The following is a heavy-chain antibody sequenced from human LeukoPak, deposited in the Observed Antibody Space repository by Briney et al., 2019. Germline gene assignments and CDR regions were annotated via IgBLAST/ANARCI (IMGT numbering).Heavy chain of an antibody. CDR2: IYHSGST. CDR3: ARDGVDTAMDNDFDY. CDR1: GYSISSGYY. J-gene: IGHJ4*02. V-gene: IGHV4-38-2*02. D-gene: IGHD5-18*01. Sequence: PSETLSLTCTVSGYSISSGYYWGWLRQPPGKGLEWIGSIYHSGSTYYNPSLKSRVTISVDTSKNQFSLKLSSVTAADTAVYYCARDGVDTAMDNDFDYWGQGTLVTVSS.